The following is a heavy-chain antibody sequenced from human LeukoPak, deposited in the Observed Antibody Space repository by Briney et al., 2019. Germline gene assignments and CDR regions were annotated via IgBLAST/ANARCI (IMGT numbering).Heavy chain of an antibody. V-gene: IGHV3-53*05. Sequence: HPGGSLRLSCAASGFTVSSNYMSWVRQAPGKGLEWVSVIYSGGSTYYADSVKGRFTISRDNSKNTLYLQMNSLRAEDTAVYYCAKDRVTAAGYYFDYWGQGTLVTVSS. CDR1: GFTVSSNY. CDR3: AKDRVTAAGYYFDY. D-gene: IGHD6-13*01. CDR2: IYSGGST. J-gene: IGHJ4*02.